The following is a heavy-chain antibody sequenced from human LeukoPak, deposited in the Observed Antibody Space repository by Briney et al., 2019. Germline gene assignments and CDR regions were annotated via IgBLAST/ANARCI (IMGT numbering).Heavy chain of an antibody. CDR3: ARDLRGNSMFFDY. D-gene: IGHD4-23*01. Sequence: ASVKVSCKASGYTFTGYYMHWVRQAPGQGLEWMGWINPNSGDTHYPQKFQGRVTMTSDTSISTAYVELSRVSPDDTAVYYCARDLRGNSMFFDYWGQGTLVTVSS. V-gene: IGHV1-2*02. CDR2: INPNSGDT. J-gene: IGHJ4*02. CDR1: GYTFTGYY.